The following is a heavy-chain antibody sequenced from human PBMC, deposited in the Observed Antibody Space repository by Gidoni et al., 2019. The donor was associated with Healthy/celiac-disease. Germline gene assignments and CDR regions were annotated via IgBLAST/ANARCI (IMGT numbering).Heavy chain of an antibody. V-gene: IGHV3-33*01. J-gene: IGHJ4*02. CDR3: ARDFSDSSSWGFDY. CDR1: GFTSSNYG. Sequence: QVQLVQSGGGVVQPGRSLRLSCAASGFTSSNYGMHWVRQAPGKGLEWVAVIWYDGSNKYYADSVKGRFTISRDNSKNTLYLQMSSLRAEDTAVYYCARDFSDSSSWGFDYWGQGTLVTVSS. CDR2: IWYDGSNK. D-gene: IGHD6-13*01.